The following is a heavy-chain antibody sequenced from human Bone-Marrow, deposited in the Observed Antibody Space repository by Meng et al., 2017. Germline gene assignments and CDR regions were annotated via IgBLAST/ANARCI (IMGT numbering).Heavy chain of an antibody. J-gene: IGHJ1*01. CDR2: INSDGSDT. CDR3: ARVGYYDSSNYYAYFQH. D-gene: IGHD3-22*01. CDR1: GFTLSTYW. Sequence: GGSLRLSCAASGFTLSTYWMHWVCQAPGKGLVWVSRINSDGSDTSYADSVKGRFTISRDNAKNTLYLQMNSLRAEDTAVYYCARVGYYDSSNYYAYFQHWGQGTLVTVSS. V-gene: IGHV3-74*01.